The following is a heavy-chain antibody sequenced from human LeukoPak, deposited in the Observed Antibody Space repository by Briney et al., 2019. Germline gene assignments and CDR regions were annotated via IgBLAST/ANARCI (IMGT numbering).Heavy chain of an antibody. CDR3: ARDLGVVIARYYYYYMDV. D-gene: IGHD3-22*01. CDR1: GFTFSSYA. J-gene: IGHJ6*03. CDR2: IKQDGGDK. Sequence: PGGSLRLSCAASGFTFSSYAMSWVRQAPGKGLEWVASIKQDGGDKFYADSVKGRFTISRDNAKNSLYLQVNSLRAEDSAMYYCARDLGVVIARYYYYYMDVWGRGTTVTVSS. V-gene: IGHV3-7*01.